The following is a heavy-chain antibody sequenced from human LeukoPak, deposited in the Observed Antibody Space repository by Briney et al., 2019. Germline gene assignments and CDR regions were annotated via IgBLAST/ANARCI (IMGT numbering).Heavy chain of an antibody. V-gene: IGHV3-30*03. J-gene: IGHJ6*02. CDR2: ISYDGSNK. CDR1: GFTFSSYG. D-gene: IGHD6-19*01. Sequence: GGSLRLSCAASGFTFSSYGMHWVRQAPGKGLEWVAVISYDGSNKYYADSVKGRFTISRDNSKNTLYLQMNSLRADDRAVYYCARGGSSGWQNLVHYYDGMDVWGQGTTVTVSS. CDR3: ARGGSSGWQNLVHYYDGMDV.